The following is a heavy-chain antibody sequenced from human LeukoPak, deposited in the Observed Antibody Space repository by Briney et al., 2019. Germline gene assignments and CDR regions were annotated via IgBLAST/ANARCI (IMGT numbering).Heavy chain of an antibody. CDR2: IYSGGNT. D-gene: IGHD1-1*01. CDR1: RLSVSSNY. V-gene: IGHV3-66*01. Sequence: GGSLRLSCAASRLSVSSNYMRWVGQAPGKGLEWVSVIYSGGNTYYADSVRGRFTVSRDNSKNTLYLQMNSLRTEDTAVYFCASLDKYNTPPLDYWGQGTLVTVSS. CDR3: ASLDKYNTPPLDY. J-gene: IGHJ4*02.